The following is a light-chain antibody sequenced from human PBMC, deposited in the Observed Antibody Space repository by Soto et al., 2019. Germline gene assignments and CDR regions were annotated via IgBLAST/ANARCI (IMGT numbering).Light chain of an antibody. CDR1: HSLSSSS. CDR3: HQYGSSPRT. CDR2: GVS. J-gene: IGKJ1*01. V-gene: IGKV3-20*01. Sequence: EIVLTQSPGTLSLSPGERATLSCRASHSLSSSSLAWYQQKPGQAPRLLVYGVSNRATGIPDRFSGSGSGTDFTLTISRLEPEDFSVYYCHQYGSSPRTFGQGTKVDIK.